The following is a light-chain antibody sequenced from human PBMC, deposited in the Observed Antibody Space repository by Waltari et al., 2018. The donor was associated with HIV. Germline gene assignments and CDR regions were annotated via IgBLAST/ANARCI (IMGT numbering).Light chain of an antibody. CDR2: DAS. Sequence: EIVLTQSPATMSLSQGERATLPCRASQSVGTFLGWYQQKPGQAPRLLVYDASNTAAGIPARFRGSGSGTDFTLTISSLEPEDSAVYYCQERSNWPPITFGQGTRLEIK. CDR3: QERSNWPPIT. CDR1: QSVGTF. J-gene: IGKJ5*01. V-gene: IGKV3-11*01.